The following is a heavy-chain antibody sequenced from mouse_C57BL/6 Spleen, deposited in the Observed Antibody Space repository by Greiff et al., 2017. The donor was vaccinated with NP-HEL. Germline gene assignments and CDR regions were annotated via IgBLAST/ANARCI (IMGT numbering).Heavy chain of an antibody. D-gene: IGHD4-1*01. Sequence: QVQLQQPGAELVKPGASVKLSCKASGYTFTSYWMHWVKQRPGRGLEWIGRIVPTSGGTTYNEKFKSKATLTVDKPSSTAYMQLSSLSSEDAAVYYCARGSNWGGFAYWGPGTLVTVSA. CDR2: IVPTSGGT. V-gene: IGHV1-72*01. CDR3: ARGSNWGGFAY. J-gene: IGHJ3*01. CDR1: GYTFTSYW.